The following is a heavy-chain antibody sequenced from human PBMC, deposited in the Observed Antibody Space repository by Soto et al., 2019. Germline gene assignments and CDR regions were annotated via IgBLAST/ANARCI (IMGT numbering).Heavy chain of an antibody. Sequence: QVQLQESGPGLVKPSETLSLTCTVSGGSISSYYWSWIRQPPGKGLEWIGYIYYSGSTNYNPSLKSRVTISVDTSKNQFSLKLSSVTAADTAVYYCARHPRSLIFPPPPHFDCWGQGTLVTVSS. CDR3: ARHPRSLIFPPPPHFDC. V-gene: IGHV4-59*08. J-gene: IGHJ4*02. D-gene: IGHD3-3*01. CDR1: GGSISSYY. CDR2: IYYSGST.